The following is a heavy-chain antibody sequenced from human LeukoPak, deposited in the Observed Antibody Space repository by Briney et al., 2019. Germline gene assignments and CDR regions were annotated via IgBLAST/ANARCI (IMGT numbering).Heavy chain of an antibody. J-gene: IGHJ4*02. Sequence: PGGSLRLSCAASGFTFSSYAMSWVRQAPGKVLEWVSAISGSGGSTYYADSVKGRFTISRDNSKNTLYLQMNSLRAEDTAVYYCASQVTLAAAGLAYWGQGTLVTVSS. CDR2: ISGSGGST. V-gene: IGHV3-23*01. CDR1: GFTFSSYA. CDR3: ASQVTLAAAGLAY. D-gene: IGHD6-13*01.